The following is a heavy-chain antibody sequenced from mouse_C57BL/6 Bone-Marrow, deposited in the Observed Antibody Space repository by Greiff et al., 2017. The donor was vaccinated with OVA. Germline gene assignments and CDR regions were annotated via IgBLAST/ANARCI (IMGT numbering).Heavy chain of an antibody. CDR2: IDPSDSYT. Sequence: QVQLQQPGAELVRPGTSVKLSCKASGYTFTSYWMHWVKQRPGQGLEWIGVIDPSDSYTNYNQKFKGKATLTVDTSSSTAYMQLSSLTSADSAVYYCARDYGSSRYYFDYWGQGTTLTVSS. CDR3: ARDYGSSRYYFDY. V-gene: IGHV1-59*01. J-gene: IGHJ2*01. D-gene: IGHD1-1*01. CDR1: GYTFTSYW.